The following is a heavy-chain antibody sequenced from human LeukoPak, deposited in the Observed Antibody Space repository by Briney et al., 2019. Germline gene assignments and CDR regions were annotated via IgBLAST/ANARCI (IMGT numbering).Heavy chain of an antibody. J-gene: IGHJ4*02. CDR2: IYSSGST. V-gene: IGHV4-59*01. Sequence: SETLSLTCTVSGASNNNFYWSWIRQPPGKGLEWIGFIYSSGSTNYSPSLRSRVTISLDTSKNQFSLKLSSVTAADTAVYFCARDKEEHLLRGYFDSWDQGTLVTVSS. CDR1: GASNNNFY. D-gene: IGHD3-16*01. CDR3: ARDKEEHLLRGYFDS.